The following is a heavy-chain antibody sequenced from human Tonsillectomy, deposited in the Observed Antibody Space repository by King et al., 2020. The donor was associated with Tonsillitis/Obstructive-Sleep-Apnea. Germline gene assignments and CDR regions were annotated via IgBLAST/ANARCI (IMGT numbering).Heavy chain of an antibody. CDR2: ISPHNGDT. J-gene: IGHJ4*02. Sequence: IQLVQSGAEVKKPGASVKVSCKASGYTFTSYGISWVRQAPGQGLAWMGWISPHNGDTHYAQQLQGRVTMTTGTSTSTAYMELRSLRSDDTAVYYCARDSMSHYYDSSAYYTFDYWGQGTLVTVSS. CDR3: ARDSMSHYYDSSAYYTFDY. V-gene: IGHV1-18*01. D-gene: IGHD3-22*01. CDR1: GYTFTSYG.